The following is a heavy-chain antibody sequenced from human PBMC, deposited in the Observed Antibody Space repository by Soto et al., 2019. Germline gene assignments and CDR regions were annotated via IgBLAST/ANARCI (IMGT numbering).Heavy chain of an antibody. J-gene: IGHJ4*02. CDR2: IYPGDSDT. CDR3: ARQDGFALFYFDY. CDR1: GYSFTNYW. Sequence: GESLKISCKGSGYSFTNYWIAWVRQMPGKGLEWMGIIYPGDSDTRYSPSFQGQVTISADKSISAAYLQWSSLKASDTAMYYCARQDGFALFYFDYWGQGTLVTVSS. D-gene: IGHD5-12*01. V-gene: IGHV5-51*01.